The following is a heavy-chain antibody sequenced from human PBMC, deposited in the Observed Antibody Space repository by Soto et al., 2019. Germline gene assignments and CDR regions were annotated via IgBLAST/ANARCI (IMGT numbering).Heavy chain of an antibody. D-gene: IGHD6-13*01. Sequence: EVQLLESGGGLVPPGGSLRLSCAASGFTFSSYAMSWVRQAPGKGLEWVSAISGSGGSTYYADSVKGRFTISRDNSKNTLYLQMTRLRAENTAVYYCAYSSTPFDYWGQGTLVTGSS. CDR1: GFTFSSYA. CDR2: ISGSGGST. V-gene: IGHV3-23*01. J-gene: IGHJ4*02. CDR3: AYSSTPFDY.